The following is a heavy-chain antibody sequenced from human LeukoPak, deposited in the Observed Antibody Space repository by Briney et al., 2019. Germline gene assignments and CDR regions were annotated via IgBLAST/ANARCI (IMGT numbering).Heavy chain of an antibody. V-gene: IGHV3-33*01. CDR3: ARIFRNEFYYGSGSHLDY. D-gene: IGHD3-10*01. CDR2: IWYEGSNK. Sequence: XLSCXXSXXTXNSYXXHWVRQAPGKGLGWVAFIWYEGSNKYYADSVKGRFTISRDNSRNTRYVEMNSLRAEDAAVYYCARIFRNEFYYGSGSHLDYWGQGTLVTVSS. CDR1: XXTXNSYX. J-gene: IGHJ4*02.